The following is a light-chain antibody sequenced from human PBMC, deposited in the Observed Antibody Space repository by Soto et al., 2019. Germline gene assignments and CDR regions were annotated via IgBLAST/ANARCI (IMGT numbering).Light chain of an antibody. J-gene: IGLJ2*01. CDR3: CSYAGGNTLI. V-gene: IGLV2-23*02. CDR2: EVN. Sequence: QSALTQPASVSGSPGQSITISCTGTNGDVGSYDLVSWYQQYPGKAPKLIIYEVNKRPSGVSNRFSGAKSGNTASLTISGLQTEDDADYDCCSYAGGNTLIFGGGTKLTVL. CDR1: NGDVGSYDL.